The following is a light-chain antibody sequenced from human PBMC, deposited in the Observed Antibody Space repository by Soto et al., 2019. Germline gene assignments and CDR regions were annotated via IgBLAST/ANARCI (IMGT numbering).Light chain of an antibody. V-gene: IGKV1-9*01. CDR2: TAS. CDR3: QQLYTYPLT. Sequence: DIQLTQSPSFLSASVGDRVTVTCRASQGVNSYLAWYQQKPGKAPQLLIYTASTLQSGVPSRFSGSGSGKEFTLTITRLQPEDFAAYYCQQLYTYPLTFGGGTKGEIK. J-gene: IGKJ4*01. CDR1: QGVNSY.